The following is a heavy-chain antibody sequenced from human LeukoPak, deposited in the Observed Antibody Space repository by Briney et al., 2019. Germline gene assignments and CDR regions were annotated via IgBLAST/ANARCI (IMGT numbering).Heavy chain of an antibody. CDR2: IHHRGST. D-gene: IGHD3-3*01. CDR1: GGSISSGDYY. CDR3: ARGRSEYYDFWSGYYGSGYFDL. J-gene: IGHJ2*01. V-gene: IGHV4-30-2*01. Sequence: SETLSLTCTVSGGSISSGDYYWSWIRQPPGKGLEWIGYIHHRGSTYYNPSLKSRVTISVDMSKNQFSLKLSSVTAADTAVYYCARGRSEYYDFWSGYYGSGYFDLWGRGTLVTVSS.